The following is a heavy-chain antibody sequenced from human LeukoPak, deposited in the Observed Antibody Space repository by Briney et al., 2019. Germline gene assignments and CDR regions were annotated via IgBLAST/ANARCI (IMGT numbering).Heavy chain of an antibody. V-gene: IGHV3-74*01. CDR2: INSDGSST. J-gene: IGHJ4*02. D-gene: IGHD5-12*01. CDR3: ARDQSDIVATTPIDY. Sequence: PGGSLRLSCAASGFTFSSYWMHWVRQAPGKGLVWVSRINSDGSSTSYADSVKGRFTISRDNAKNTLYLQMNSLRAEDTAVYYCARDQSDIVATTPIDYWGQGTLVTVSS. CDR1: GFTFSSYW.